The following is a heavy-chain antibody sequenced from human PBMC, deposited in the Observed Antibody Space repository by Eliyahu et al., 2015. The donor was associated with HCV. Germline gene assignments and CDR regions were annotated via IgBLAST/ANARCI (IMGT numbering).Heavy chain of an antibody. D-gene: IGHD3-10*01. J-gene: IGHJ4*02. CDR3: ARGSNSPGIDY. Sequence: GLVSISRIDPDGETTYADSVEGRFTISRDNARKTLYLQMSSLRAEDTAVYYCARGSNSPGIDYWGQGTLVTVSS. CDR2: IDPDGET. V-gene: IGHV3-74*01.